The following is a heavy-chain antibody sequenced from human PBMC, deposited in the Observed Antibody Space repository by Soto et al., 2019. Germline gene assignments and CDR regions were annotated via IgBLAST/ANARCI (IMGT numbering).Heavy chain of an antibody. J-gene: IGHJ4*02. CDR1: GFTFSSYA. CDR2: ISYDASNK. V-gene: IGHV3-30-3*01. CDR3: ARGYRSSSAAFDY. Sequence: QVQLVESGGGVVQPGRSLRLSCAASGFTFSSYAMHWVRQAPGKGLEWVAVISYDASNKYYADSVKGRSTISRDNSKNTLYLKMNSLRSEDTAVYYCARGYRSSSAAFDYWGQGTLVTVSS. D-gene: IGHD6-13*01.